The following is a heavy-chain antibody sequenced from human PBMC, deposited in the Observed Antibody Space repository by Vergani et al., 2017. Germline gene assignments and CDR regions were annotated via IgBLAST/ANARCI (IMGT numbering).Heavy chain of an antibody. Sequence: QVQLQESGPGLVKPSGTLSLTCAVSGGSISSSNWWRWVRQPPGKGLEWIGEIYHSGSTNYNPSLKSRVTISVDKSKNQFSLKLSSVTAADTAVYYCARDAPLSSSSGGYYFDYWGQGTLVTVSS. CDR1: GGSISSSNW. J-gene: IGHJ4*02. D-gene: IGHD6-6*01. CDR2: IYHSGST. CDR3: ARDAPLSSSSGGYYFDY. V-gene: IGHV4-4*02.